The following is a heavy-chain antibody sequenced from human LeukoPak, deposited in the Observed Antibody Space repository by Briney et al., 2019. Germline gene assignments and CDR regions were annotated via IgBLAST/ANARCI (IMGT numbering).Heavy chain of an antibody. CDR3: AKVLGSLAVAGVFDY. D-gene: IGHD6-19*01. J-gene: IGHJ4*02. V-gene: IGHV3-23*01. CDR2: ISGSGGST. CDR1: GLTFSSHA. Sequence: GGSLRLSCAASGLTFSSHAMSWVRQAPGKGLEWVSGISGSGGSTYYADSVKGRFTISRDNSKNTLYMQMNSLRVEDTAVYYCAKVLGSLAVAGVFDYWGQGTLVTVSS.